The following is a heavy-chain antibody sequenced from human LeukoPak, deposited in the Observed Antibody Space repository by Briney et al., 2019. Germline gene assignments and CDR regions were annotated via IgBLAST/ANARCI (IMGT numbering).Heavy chain of an antibody. D-gene: IGHD3-22*01. V-gene: IGHV1-2*02. CDR3: ARAYEDSWFVP. J-gene: IGHJ5*02. CDR2: INPKTGAT. Sequence: ASVKVSCKASGYTFTDYFLHWLRQAPGQGLEWMGWINPKTGATNYAQSFQGRVTMTRDTSTSTGNMEVNSLRSDDTAVYYCARAYEDSWFVPWGQGTLVTVSS. CDR1: GYTFTDYF.